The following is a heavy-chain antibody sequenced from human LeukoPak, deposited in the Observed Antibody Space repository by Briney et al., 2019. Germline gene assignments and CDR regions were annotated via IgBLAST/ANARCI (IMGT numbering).Heavy chain of an antibody. CDR3: ARDRRWGQLPRNWFDP. D-gene: IGHD2-2*01. V-gene: IGHV4-39*07. CDR2: IFYSGST. Sequence: PSETLSLTCTVSGGSISSSRYYWGWIRQPPGKGLEWIGSIFYSGSTYYNPSLKSRVTISVDTSKNQFSLKLSSVTAADTAVYYCARDRRWGQLPRNWFDPWGQGTLITVSS. CDR1: GGSISSSRYY. J-gene: IGHJ5*02.